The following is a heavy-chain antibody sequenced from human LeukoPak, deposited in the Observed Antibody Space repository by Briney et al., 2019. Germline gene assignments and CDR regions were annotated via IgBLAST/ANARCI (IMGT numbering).Heavy chain of an antibody. CDR1: GFTLSSYS. CDR3: ARARYTDVDY. CDR2: ISSSSSYI. J-gene: IGHJ4*02. V-gene: IGHV3-21*01. Sequence: GGSLRLSCAASGFTLSSYSMNWVRQAPGKGLAWVSSISSSSSYIYYADSVKGRFTISRDNAKNSLYLQMNSLRVEDTAVYYCARARYTDVDYWGQGTLVIVSS. D-gene: IGHD5-12*01.